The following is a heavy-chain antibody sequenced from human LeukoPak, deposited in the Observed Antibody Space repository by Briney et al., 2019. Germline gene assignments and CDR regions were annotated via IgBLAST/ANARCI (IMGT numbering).Heavy chain of an antibody. D-gene: IGHD1-26*01. CDR2: ISSSGSTI. V-gene: IGHV3-11*04. CDR3: VRGAVGTGVWFDP. Sequence: GGSLRLSCAASGFTFSDYYMCWIRQAPGKGLEWVSYISSSGSTIYYADSVKGRFTISRDNAKNTLHLQMNSLRADDTAVYYCVRGAVGTGVWFDPWGQGTLVTVSS. J-gene: IGHJ5*02. CDR1: GFTFSDYY.